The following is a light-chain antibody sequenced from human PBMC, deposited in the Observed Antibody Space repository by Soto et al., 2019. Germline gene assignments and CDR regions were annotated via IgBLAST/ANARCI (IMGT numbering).Light chain of an antibody. CDR2: DVS. Sequence: QSALTQPASVSAAPGQSITISCTGNSSDIGYYNSVSWYQQHPGEPPQLLIYDVSYRPSGISSRFSGSKSGYTASLTSSGLQAEDEDYYYCSSYTTTDTLVFGGGTKLTVL. CDR3: SSYTTTDTLV. CDR1: SSDIGYYNS. J-gene: IGLJ2*01. V-gene: IGLV2-14*03.